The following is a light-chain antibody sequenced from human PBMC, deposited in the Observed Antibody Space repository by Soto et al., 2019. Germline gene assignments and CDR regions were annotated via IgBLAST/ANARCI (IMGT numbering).Light chain of an antibody. CDR2: KAS. Sequence: IQMTQSPSTLSASVGDRVTITCRASQSISSWLAWYQQKPGKAPKLLIYKASSLESGVPSRFSGSGSGTEFTLTISSLQPDGFATYYCQQYNSYPGTFGQGSKVDNK. V-gene: IGKV1-5*03. J-gene: IGKJ1*01. CDR1: QSISSW. CDR3: QQYNSYPGT.